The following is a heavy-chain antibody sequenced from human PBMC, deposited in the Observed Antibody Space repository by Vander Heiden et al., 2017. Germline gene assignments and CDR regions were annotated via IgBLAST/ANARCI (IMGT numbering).Heavy chain of an antibody. CDR2: ISYDGSHE. CDR1: GFTFSSYG. CDR3: VKRISVHTYPPDY. V-gene: IGHV3-30*18. Sequence: QVQLVESGGGVVQPGRSLRLSGAASGFTFSSYGMHWVRQGPVKGLEWVAVISYDGSHEYDADSVKGRFTISRDNSKNTLYLQMNSMRAEDTAVYHCVKRISVHTYPPDYWGQGNLVTVSS. D-gene: IGHD3-16*01. J-gene: IGHJ4*02.